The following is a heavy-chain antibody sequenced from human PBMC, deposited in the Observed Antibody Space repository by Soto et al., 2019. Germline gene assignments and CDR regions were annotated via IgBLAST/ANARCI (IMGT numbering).Heavy chain of an antibody. CDR1: GYTFTSYG. J-gene: IGHJ6*02. CDR2: ICAYNGNT. Sequence: ASVKVSCKASGYTFTSYGISWVRQAPGQGLEWMGWICAYNGNTNYAQKLQGRVTMTTDTSTSTAYMELRSLRSDDTAVYYCARESSSTLDYGMDVWGQGTTVTVSS. V-gene: IGHV1-18*01. D-gene: IGHD6-13*01. CDR3: ARESSSTLDYGMDV.